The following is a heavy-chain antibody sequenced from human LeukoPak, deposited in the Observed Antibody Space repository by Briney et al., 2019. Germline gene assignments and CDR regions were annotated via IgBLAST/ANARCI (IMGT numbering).Heavy chain of an antibody. CDR2: IIPILGIA. CDR3: ARDFRVDTAIYDY. J-gene: IGHJ4*02. Sequence: ASVTVSCKASGGTFSSYTISWVRQAPGQGLEWMGRIIPILGIANYAQKFQGRVTITADKSTSTAYMELSSLRSEDTAVYYCARDFRVDTAIYDYWGQGTLVTVSS. V-gene: IGHV1-69*04. CDR1: GGTFSSYT. D-gene: IGHD5-18*01.